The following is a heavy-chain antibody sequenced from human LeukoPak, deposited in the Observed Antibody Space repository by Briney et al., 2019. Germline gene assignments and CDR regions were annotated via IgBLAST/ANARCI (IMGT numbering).Heavy chain of an antibody. J-gene: IGHJ4*02. V-gene: IGHV1-2*02. D-gene: IGHD4-23*01. CDR3: AMTTVVTRRFDY. CDR1: GYTFTGYY. CDR2: INPNSGGT. Sequence: SVKVXCKASGYTFTGYYMHWVRQAPGQGLEWMGWINPNSGGTNYAQKFQGRVTMTRDTSISTAYMELSRLRSDDTAVYYCAMTTVVTRRFDYWGQGTLVTVSS.